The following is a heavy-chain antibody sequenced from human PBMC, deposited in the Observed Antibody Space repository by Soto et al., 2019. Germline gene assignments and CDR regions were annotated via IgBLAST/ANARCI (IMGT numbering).Heavy chain of an antibody. V-gene: IGHV3-15*07. CDR2: IKSKTDGGTT. CDR3: TTDRTRTIFGVVIWGGYGMDV. J-gene: IGHJ6*02. Sequence: GGSLRLSCAASGFTFSNAWMNWVRQAPGKGLEWVGRIKSKTDGGTTDYAAPVKGRFTISRDDSKNTLYLQMNSLKTEDTAVYYCTTDRTRTIFGVVIWGGYGMDVWGQGTTVTVSS. D-gene: IGHD3-3*01. CDR1: GFTFSNAW.